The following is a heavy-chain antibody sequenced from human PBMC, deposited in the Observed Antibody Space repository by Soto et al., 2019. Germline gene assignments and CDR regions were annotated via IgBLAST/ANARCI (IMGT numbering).Heavy chain of an antibody. J-gene: IGHJ4*02. CDR1: GFTFSSSA. Sequence: EVQLLESGGGLVQPGGSLRLSCAASGFTFSSSAMSWVRQAPGKGLEWVSAISGSGGSTYYADSVKGRFTISRDNSKNSLYLQMNSLRAEDTAVYYCAKDVSGARTGKYFDYWGQGTLVTVS. D-gene: IGHD2-8*01. CDR3: AKDVSGARTGKYFDY. V-gene: IGHV3-23*01. CDR2: ISGSGGST.